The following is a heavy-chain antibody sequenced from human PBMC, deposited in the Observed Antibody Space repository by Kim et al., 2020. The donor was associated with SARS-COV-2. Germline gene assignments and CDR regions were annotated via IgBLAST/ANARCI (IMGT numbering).Heavy chain of an antibody. V-gene: IGHV4-39*01. Sequence: SETLSLTCTVSGGSISSSSYYWGWIRQPPGKGLEWIGSIYYSGSTYYNPSLKSRVTISVDTSKNQFSLKLSSVTAADTAVYYCARLGPSEEMYYYDSSGYFVGYWGQGTLVTVSS. CDR1: GGSISSSSYY. CDR2: IYYSGST. D-gene: IGHD3-22*01. J-gene: IGHJ4*02. CDR3: ARLGPSEEMYYYDSSGYFVGY.